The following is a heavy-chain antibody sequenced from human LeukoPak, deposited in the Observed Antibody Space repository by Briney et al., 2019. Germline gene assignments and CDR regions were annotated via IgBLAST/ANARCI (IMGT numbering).Heavy chain of an antibody. J-gene: IGHJ4*02. CDR2: ISSSSSTI. V-gene: IGHV3-48*02. CDR3: ARDSYDYVWGSYPPDY. D-gene: IGHD3-16*02. Sequence: GGSLRLSCAASGFTFSSYSMNWVCQAPGKGLEWVSYISSSSSTIYYADSVKGRFTISRDNAKNSLYLQMNSLRDEDTAVYYCARDSYDYVWGSYPPDYWGQGTLVTVSS. CDR1: GFTFSSYS.